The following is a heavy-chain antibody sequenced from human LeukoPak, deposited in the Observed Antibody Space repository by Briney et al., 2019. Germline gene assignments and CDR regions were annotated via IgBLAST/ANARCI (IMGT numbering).Heavy chain of an antibody. CDR1: GFTFSNYY. Sequence: PGGTLSLSCAAWGFTFSNYYMHWVRQSPGKGLEWVSSFSCGSSYIYYADSLKGRFTISRDNAKNSLYLQMNSLRAEDTAVYYCATGVRGYNSALDYWGHGTLVTVSP. J-gene: IGHJ4*01. D-gene: IGHD6-19*01. V-gene: IGHV3-21*01. CDR2: FSCGSSYI. CDR3: ATGVRGYNSALDY.